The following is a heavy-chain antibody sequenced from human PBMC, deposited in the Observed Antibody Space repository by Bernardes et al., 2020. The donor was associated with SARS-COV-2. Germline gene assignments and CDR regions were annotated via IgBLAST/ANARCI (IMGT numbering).Heavy chain of an antibody. CDR1: GYTFTSYY. D-gene: IGHD3-22*01. V-gene: IGHV1-46*01. J-gene: IGHJ4*02. Sequence: ASVKVSCQASGYTFTSYYIHWVRQAPGQGLEWMGIVNPSGGSTNYAQRFQGRVTMTSDTSTSTVYMELSSLSSEDTAVYYCARVTYDTSGYYDYWGQGTLVTVSS. CDR2: VNPSGGST. CDR3: ARVTYDTSGYYDY.